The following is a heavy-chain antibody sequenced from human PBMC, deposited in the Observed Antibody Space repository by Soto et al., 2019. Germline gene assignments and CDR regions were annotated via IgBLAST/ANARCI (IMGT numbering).Heavy chain of an antibody. J-gene: IGHJ3*02. D-gene: IGHD3-22*01. CDR2: ISGSGGST. Sequence: GGSLRLSCAASGFTFSSYAMSWVRQAPGKGLEWVSAISGSGGSTYYADSVKGRFTISRDNSKNTLYLQMNSLRAEDTAVYYCAKAVDDYDSSGPHAFDIWGQGTMVTVSS. CDR3: AKAVDDYDSSGPHAFDI. CDR1: GFTFSSYA. V-gene: IGHV3-23*01.